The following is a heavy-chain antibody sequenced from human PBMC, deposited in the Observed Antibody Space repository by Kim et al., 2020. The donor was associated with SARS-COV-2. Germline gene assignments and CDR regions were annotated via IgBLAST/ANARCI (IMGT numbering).Heavy chain of an antibody. J-gene: IGHJ6*02. CDR1: GFTFSSYA. D-gene: IGHD6-13*01. V-gene: IGHV3-33*06. CDR2: IWYDGSNK. Sequence: GGSLRLSCAASGFTFSSYAMHWVRQAPGKGLEWVAVIWYDGSNKYYADSVKGRFTISRDNSKNTLYLQMNSLRAEDTAVYYCAKTLNEQGYSSSWYAESYYYGMDVWGQGTTVTVSS. CDR3: AKTLNEQGYSSSWYAESYYYGMDV.